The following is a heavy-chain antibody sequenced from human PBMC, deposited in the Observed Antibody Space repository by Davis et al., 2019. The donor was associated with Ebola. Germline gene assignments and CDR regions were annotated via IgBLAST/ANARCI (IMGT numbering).Heavy chain of an antibody. Sequence: SETLSLTCTVSARSITSTYYYWSWIRQHPGKGLEWIGHIYHSGSTYYNPSLKSRVNISVDTSKNQFSLNLSSVTAADTAVYYCARDNRKELLGASMDVWGQGTTVTVSS. V-gene: IGHV4-31*03. D-gene: IGHD2/OR15-2a*01. CDR3: ARDNRKELLGASMDV. J-gene: IGHJ6*02. CDR2: IYHSGST. CDR1: ARSITSTYYY.